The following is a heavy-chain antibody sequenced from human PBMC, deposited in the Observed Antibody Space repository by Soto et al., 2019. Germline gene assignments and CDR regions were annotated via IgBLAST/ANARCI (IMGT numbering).Heavy chain of an antibody. D-gene: IGHD3-10*01. CDR2: VSAGGDMT. V-gene: IGHV3-23*01. J-gene: IGHJ6*02. CDR3: ARGDRGGSGSPASYYYSGLDV. CDR1: GFTFSSYA. Sequence: DVQLLESGGHLVQPGGSLRLSCAASGFTFSSYAMSWVRQAPGKGLEWVSSVSAGGDMTYYSDSVKGRFTISRDNSNNARFLQKNTLRIEDTALYYSARGDRGGSGSPASYYYSGLDVWGQGTTVTVS.